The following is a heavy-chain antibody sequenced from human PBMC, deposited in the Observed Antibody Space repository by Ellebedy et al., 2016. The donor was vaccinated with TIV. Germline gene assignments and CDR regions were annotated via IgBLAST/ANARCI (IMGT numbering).Heavy chain of an antibody. D-gene: IGHD5-12*01. CDR2: ISGSGGST. Sequence: GGSLRLXXAASGFSFSSYAMSWVRQAPGKGLEWVSAISGSGGSTYYADSVKGRFTISRDNSKNTLYLQMNSLRAEDTAVYYCAKEMSHGYSAYDRAFDYWGQGVLVTVSS. CDR3: AKEMSHGYSAYDRAFDY. V-gene: IGHV3-23*01. J-gene: IGHJ4*02. CDR1: GFSFSSYA.